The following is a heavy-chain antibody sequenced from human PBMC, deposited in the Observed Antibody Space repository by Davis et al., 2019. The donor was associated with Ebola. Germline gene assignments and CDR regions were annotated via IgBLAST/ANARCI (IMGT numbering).Heavy chain of an antibody. CDR2: INHSGST. J-gene: IGHJ6*02. V-gene: IGHV4-34*01. CDR1: GGSFSGYY. Sequence: MPSETLSLTCAVYGGSFSGYYWSWIRQPPGKGLEWIGEINHSGSTNYNPSLKSRVTISVDTSKNQLSLKLSSVTAADTAVYYCARVIRYYYYYGMDVWGQGTTVTVSS. D-gene: IGHD3-10*01. CDR3: ARVIRYYYYYGMDV.